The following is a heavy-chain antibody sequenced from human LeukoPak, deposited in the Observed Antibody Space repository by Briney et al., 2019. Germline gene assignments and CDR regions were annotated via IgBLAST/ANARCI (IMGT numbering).Heavy chain of an antibody. Sequence: HGESLKISCKGSGYSFTSYWISWVRQMPGKGLEWMGIIYLGDSDTRYSPSFQGQVTISADKSINTVYLQWSSLKASDTAMYYCARHSRGAGDGFDYWGQGTLVTVSS. CDR2: IYLGDSDT. D-gene: IGHD2-21*02. J-gene: IGHJ4*02. CDR1: GYSFTSYW. CDR3: ARHSRGAGDGFDY. V-gene: IGHV5-51*01.